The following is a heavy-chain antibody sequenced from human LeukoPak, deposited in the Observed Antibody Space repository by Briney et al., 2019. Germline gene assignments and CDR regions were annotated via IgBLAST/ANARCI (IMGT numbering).Heavy chain of an antibody. V-gene: IGHV3-48*03. J-gene: IGHJ4*02. CDR2: ISSSGSTV. D-gene: IGHD1-1*01. CDR3: ATRPGTVEDY. CDR1: GFTFSSYE. Sequence: GGSLRLSCAASGFTFSSYEMNWVRQAPGKGLEWVSYISSSGSTVYYADSVKGRFTISRDNAKNSLYLQMNSLRAEDTAVYYCATRPGTVEDYWGQGTLVTVSS.